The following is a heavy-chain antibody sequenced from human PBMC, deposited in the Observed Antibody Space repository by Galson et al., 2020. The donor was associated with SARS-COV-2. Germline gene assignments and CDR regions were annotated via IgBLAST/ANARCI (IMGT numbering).Heavy chain of an antibody. D-gene: IGHD3-10*01. V-gene: IGHV4-39*01. J-gene: IGHJ5*02. CDR1: GDSISSSSHY. Sequence: SETLSLTCTVSGDSISSSSHYWGWIRQPPGKGLECVGFIYYSGSTFYNPSLKSRATISVDTSKNQFSLKLSSVTAADTAIYYCARRTYYGSGSTYWFDPWGQGTLVTVSS. CDR2: IYYSGST. CDR3: ARRTYYGSGSTYWFDP.